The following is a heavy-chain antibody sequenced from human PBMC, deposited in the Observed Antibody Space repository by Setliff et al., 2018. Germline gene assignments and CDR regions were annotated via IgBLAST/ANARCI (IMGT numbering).Heavy chain of an antibody. V-gene: IGHV3-73*01. CDR1: GFTFSGSS. CDR2: IRSRINNFAT. D-gene: IGHD4-17*01. CDR3: ASDIHNDYDYFDY. J-gene: IGHJ4*02. Sequence: GGSLRLSCAASGFTFSGSSMHWVRQASGKGLEWVGRIRSRINNFATAYDASVKGRFIISRDDSKNTAYLQMNSLKTEDTAVYYCASDIHNDYDYFDYWGQGIQVTVSS.